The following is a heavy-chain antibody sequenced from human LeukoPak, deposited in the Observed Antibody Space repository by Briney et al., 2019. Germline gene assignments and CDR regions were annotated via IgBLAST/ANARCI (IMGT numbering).Heavy chain of an antibody. D-gene: IGHD6-13*01. CDR3: AKDGPGIAAAGTRGGYFDY. J-gene: IGHJ4*02. V-gene: IGHV3-23*01. CDR1: GFTLSSYA. Sequence: PGGSLRLSCAASGFTLSSYAMSWVRQAPGKGLEWVSAISGSGGSTYYADSVKGRLTISRDNSKNTLYLQMNSLRAEDTAVYYCAKDGPGIAAAGTRGGYFDYWGQGTLVTVSS. CDR2: ISGSGGST.